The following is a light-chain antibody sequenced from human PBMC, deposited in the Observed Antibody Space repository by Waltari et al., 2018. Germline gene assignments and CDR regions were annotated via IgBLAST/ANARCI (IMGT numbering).Light chain of an antibody. Sequence: YELTQSPSISVSPGQTARITCSGDALPKQYSYWYQQRPGQAPPLVIYQDTERPAGIPERFSGSSSGTPVTLTISDVQAEDEGYYYCHSADFSGNFRVFGGGTRLTV. CDR3: HSADFSGNFRV. CDR1: ALPKQY. CDR2: QDT. V-gene: IGLV3-25*03. J-gene: IGLJ2*01.